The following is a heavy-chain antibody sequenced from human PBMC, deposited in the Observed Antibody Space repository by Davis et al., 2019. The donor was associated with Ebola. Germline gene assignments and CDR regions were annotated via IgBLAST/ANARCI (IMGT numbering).Heavy chain of an antibody. CDR3: ARGLWGDTDY. J-gene: IGHJ4*02. CDR2: IWYDGSNK. Sequence: PGGSLRLSCAASGITLSGYGMHWVRQAPGKGLEWVAVIWYDGSNKYYADSVKGRFTISRDISKNTLYLQMNSLGAEDTAVYYCARGLWGDTDYWGQGTLVTVSS. D-gene: IGHD5-18*01. CDR1: GITLSGYG. V-gene: IGHV3-33*01.